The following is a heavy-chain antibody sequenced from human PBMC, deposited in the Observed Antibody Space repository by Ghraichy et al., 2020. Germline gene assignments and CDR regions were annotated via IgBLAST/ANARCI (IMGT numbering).Heavy chain of an antibody. CDR2: FDPEDGET. D-gene: IGHD6-19*01. J-gene: IGHJ6*02. CDR1: GYTLTELS. V-gene: IGHV1-24*01. CDR3: ATVRSGWYYYYYGMDV. Sequence: ASVKVSCKVSGYTLTELSMHWVRQAPGKGLEWMGGFDPEDGETIYAQKFQGRVTMTEDTSTDTAYMELSSLRSEDTAVYYCATVRSGWYYYYYGMDVWGQGTTVTVSS.